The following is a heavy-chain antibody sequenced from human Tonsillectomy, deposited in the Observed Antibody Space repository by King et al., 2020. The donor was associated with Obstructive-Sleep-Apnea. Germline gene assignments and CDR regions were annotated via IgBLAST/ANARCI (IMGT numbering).Heavy chain of an antibody. V-gene: IGHV4-59*01. D-gene: IGHD3-10*01. CDR1: CSSLSSDF. J-gene: IGHJ6*02. CDR2: IYYSWST. CDR3: AFGSGSSYYAMDV. Sequence: QLQESGPGLVQPSETLSLTCTVSCSSLSSDFWSWIRQPPGKGLEWIGYIYYSWSTFYNPSLKSRVTLSVDRSKNQFSLKLSSVTAADTAVYYCAFGSGSSYYAMDVWGQGTTFTVSS.